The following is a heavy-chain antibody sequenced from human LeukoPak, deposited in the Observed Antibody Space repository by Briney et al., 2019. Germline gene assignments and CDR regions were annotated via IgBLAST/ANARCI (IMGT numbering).Heavy chain of an antibody. CDR2: INSDASDT. CDR1: GFTFSRHW. J-gene: IGHJ4*02. Sequence: GGSLRLSCAASGFTFSRHWMHWVRHAPGKGLVWISRINSDASDTNYADFVKGRFTISRDNAKNTVYLQINSLRDEDTAEYYCARICSSTDCLIPDWGQGTLVTVSS. V-gene: IGHV3-74*01. D-gene: IGHD2-2*01. CDR3: ARICSSTDCLIPD.